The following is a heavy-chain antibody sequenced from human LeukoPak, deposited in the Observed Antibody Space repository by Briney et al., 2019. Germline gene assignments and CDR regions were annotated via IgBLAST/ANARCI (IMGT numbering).Heavy chain of an antibody. Sequence: PGGSLRLSCAASGFTFSMYAMSWVRQAPGKGLERVSTISSSGGSTYYADSVKGRFTISRDNSKNTLYLQMNSLRAEDTAVYYCAKATPATAAFESWGQGTLLTVSS. D-gene: IGHD6-13*01. CDR1: GFTFSMYA. V-gene: IGHV3-23*01. CDR2: ISSSGGST. CDR3: AKATPATAAFES. J-gene: IGHJ4*02.